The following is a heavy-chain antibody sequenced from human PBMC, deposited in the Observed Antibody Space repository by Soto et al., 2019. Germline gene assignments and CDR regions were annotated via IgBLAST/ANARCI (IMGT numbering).Heavy chain of an antibody. J-gene: IGHJ6*02. CDR1: GYTFTGYY. CDR3: ARAASTRDVYYYYGLDV. Sequence: ASVKVSCKASGYTFTGYYLHWVRQAPGQGLEWMGWIKPNSGVTNHAQKFQGRVTMTTDTSINTAYIELSSLRPGDSAIYYCARAASTRDVYYYYGLDVWGQGTTVTVSS. V-gene: IGHV1-2*02. CDR2: IKPNSGVT. D-gene: IGHD2-21*01.